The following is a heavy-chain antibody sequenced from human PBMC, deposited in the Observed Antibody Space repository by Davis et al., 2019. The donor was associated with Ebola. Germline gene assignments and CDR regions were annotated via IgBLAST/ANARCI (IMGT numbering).Heavy chain of an antibody. V-gene: IGHV3-21*01. CDR2: ISSSSSYI. Sequence: GESLKISCAASGFTFSSYSMNWVRQAPGKGLEWVSSISSSSSYIYYADSVKGRFTISRDNAKNSLYLQMNSLRAEDTAVYYCARGAGENIVVAPAAIRYYYGMDVWGQGTTVTVSS. J-gene: IGHJ6*02. D-gene: IGHD2-2*02. CDR3: ARGAGENIVVAPAAIRYYYGMDV. CDR1: GFTFSSYS.